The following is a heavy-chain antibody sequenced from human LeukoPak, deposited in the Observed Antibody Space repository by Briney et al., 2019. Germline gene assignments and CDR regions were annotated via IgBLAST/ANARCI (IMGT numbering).Heavy chain of an antibody. D-gene: IGHD3-9*01. CDR2: IIPIFGTA. J-gene: IGHJ4*02. V-gene: IGHV1-69*13. CDR1: GGTFSSYA. CDR3: ARERKSILTDY. Sequence: ASVRVSCKASGGTFSSYAISWVRQAPGQGLEWMGGIIPIFGTANYAQKFQGRVTITADESTSTAYMELSSLRSEDTAVYYCARERKSILTDYWGQGTLVTVSS.